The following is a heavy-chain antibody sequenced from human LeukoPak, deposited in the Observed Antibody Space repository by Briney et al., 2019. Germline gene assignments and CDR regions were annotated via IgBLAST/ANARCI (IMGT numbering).Heavy chain of an antibody. CDR1: GYTCTSYD. CDR3: ARVESGSYYNYYGMDV. Sequence: ASVKVSCKASGYTCTSYDINWVRQATGQGLEWMGWMNPNSGNTGYAQKFQGRVTMTRNTSISTAYMELSSLRSEDTAVYYCARVESGSYYNYYGMDVWGQGTTVTVSS. CDR2: MNPNSGNT. J-gene: IGHJ6*02. D-gene: IGHD1-26*01. V-gene: IGHV1-8*01.